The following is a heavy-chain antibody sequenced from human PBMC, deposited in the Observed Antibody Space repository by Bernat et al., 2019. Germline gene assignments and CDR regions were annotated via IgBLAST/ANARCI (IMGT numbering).Heavy chain of an antibody. Sequence: QVQLVESGGGVVQPGTSLRLSCAASGFTFSSYGMHWVRQAPGKGLEWAAIIWYDGSNKYYADSVKGRFTISRDNSKNTLYLQMNSLRAEDTAVYYCAKHPTVDTGYWGQGTLVTVSS. J-gene: IGHJ4*02. CDR2: IWYDGSNK. CDR3: AKHPTVDTGY. D-gene: IGHD4-11*01. V-gene: IGHV3-33*06. CDR1: GFTFSSYG.